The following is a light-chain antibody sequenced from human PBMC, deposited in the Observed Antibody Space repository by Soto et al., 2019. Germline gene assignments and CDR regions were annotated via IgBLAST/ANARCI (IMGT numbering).Light chain of an antibody. Sequence: QSVLTQPASVSGSLGQSITISCTGTSSDVGGYNYVSWYQQHPGKAPKLMIYGVTNRPSGVSNRFSGSKSGNTASLTISGLQAEDEADYYCSSYTSSTTLSVVFGGGTKLTVL. V-gene: IGLV2-14*01. CDR1: SSDVGGYNY. CDR2: GVT. J-gene: IGLJ2*01. CDR3: SSYTSSTTLSVV.